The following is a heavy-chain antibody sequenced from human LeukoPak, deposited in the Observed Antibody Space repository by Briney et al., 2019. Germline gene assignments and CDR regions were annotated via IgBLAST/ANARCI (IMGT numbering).Heavy chain of an antibody. CDR3: ARSPTVTARCYYYYMDV. CDR1: GGSFSGYY. V-gene: IGHV4-34*01. D-gene: IGHD4-17*01. Sequence: SETLSLTCAVYGGSFSGYYWSWIRQPPGKGLEWIGEINHSGSTNYNPSLKSRVTISVDTSKNQFSLRLSSVTAAETAVYYCARSPTVTARCYYYYMDVWGKGTTVTISS. J-gene: IGHJ6*03. CDR2: INHSGST.